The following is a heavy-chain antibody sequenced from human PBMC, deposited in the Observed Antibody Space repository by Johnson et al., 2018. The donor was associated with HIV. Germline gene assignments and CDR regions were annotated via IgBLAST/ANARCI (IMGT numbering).Heavy chain of an antibody. CDR1: EFTFDDYG. Sequence: VQLVESGGGVVRPGGSLRLSCAAFEFTFDDYGMSWVRQGPGKGLEWVSGINWNGGSTGYADSVKGRFTISRDNAKNSVFLQMNSLRVEDTAIYYCARQPDNFWSSYAFDIWGQGTTVTVSS. CDR2: INWNGGST. CDR3: ARQPDNFWSSYAFDI. D-gene: IGHD3-3*01. J-gene: IGHJ3*02. V-gene: IGHV3-20*04.